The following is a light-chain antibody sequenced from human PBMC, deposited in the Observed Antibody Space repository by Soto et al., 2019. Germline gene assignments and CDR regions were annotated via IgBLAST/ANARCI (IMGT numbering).Light chain of an antibody. Sequence: IQMAPSPSSLSPSVGDRVTITFLASQSISYYLNWYQQKPGKAPKLLIYAASSLQSGVPSRFSGSGSGTDFTLTISSLEPEDFATYYCQQSYSTTWTFGQGTKVDIK. CDR3: QQSYSTTWT. V-gene: IGKV1-39*01. CDR1: QSISYY. CDR2: AAS. J-gene: IGKJ1*01.